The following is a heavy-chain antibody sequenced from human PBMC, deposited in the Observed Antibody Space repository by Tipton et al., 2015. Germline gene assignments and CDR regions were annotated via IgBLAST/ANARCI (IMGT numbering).Heavy chain of an antibody. J-gene: IGHJ4*02. D-gene: IGHD3-10*01. CDR2: IYYSGST. CDR1: GGSISSSSYY. Sequence: TLSLTCTVSGGSISSSSYYWGWIRQPPGKGLEWIGSIYYSGSTYYNPSLKSRVTISVDTSKNQFSLKLSSVTAADTAVYYCARSLFKSGYFDYWGQGTLVTVSS. CDR3: ARSLFKSGYFDY. V-gene: IGHV4-39*01.